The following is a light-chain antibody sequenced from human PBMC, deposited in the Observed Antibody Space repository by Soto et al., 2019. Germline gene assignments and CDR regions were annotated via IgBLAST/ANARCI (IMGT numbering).Light chain of an antibody. J-gene: IGLJ2*01. V-gene: IGLV4-60*03. CDR3: ETWDSNTQV. CDR1: SGHSSYI. CDR2: LEGSGSY. Sequence: QPVLTQSSSASASLGSSVKLXCTLSSGHSSYIIAWHQQQPGKAPRYLMKLEGSGSYNKGSGVPDRFSGSSSXAXXYLTISNXXSEXEADYXCETWDSNTQVFGGGXKLT.